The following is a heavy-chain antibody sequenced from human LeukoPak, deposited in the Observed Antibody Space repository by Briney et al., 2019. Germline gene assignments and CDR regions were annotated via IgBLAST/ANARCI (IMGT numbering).Heavy chain of an antibody. V-gene: IGHV1-69*02. CDR2: IIPILGIA. J-gene: IGHJ4*02. CDR3: ASFSKTIFGVVSHFDY. D-gene: IGHD3-3*01. Sequence: GASVKVSCKASGGTFSSYTISWVRQAPGQGLEWMGRIIPILGIANYAQKFQGRVTITADKSTSTAYMELSSLRSEDTAVYYCASFSKTIFGVVSHFDYWGQGTLVTVPS. CDR1: GGTFSSYT.